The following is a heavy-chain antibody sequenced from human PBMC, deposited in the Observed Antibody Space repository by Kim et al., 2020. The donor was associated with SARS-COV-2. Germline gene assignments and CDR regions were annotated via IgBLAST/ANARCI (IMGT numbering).Heavy chain of an antibody. J-gene: IGHJ4*02. Sequence: SETLSLTCTVSGGSISSSSYYWGWIRQPPGKGLEWIGSIYYSGSTYYNPSLKSRVTISVDTSKNQFSLKLSSVTAADTAVYYCARDFTGEWELLGGLDYWGQGTLVTVSS. V-gene: IGHV4-39*07. D-gene: IGHD1-26*01. CDR2: IYYSGST. CDR3: ARDFTGEWELLGGLDY. CDR1: GGSISSSSYY.